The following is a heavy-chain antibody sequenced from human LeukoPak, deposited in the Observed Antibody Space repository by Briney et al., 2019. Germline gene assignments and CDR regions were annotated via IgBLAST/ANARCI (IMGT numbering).Heavy chain of an antibody. J-gene: IGHJ4*02. CDR1: GDSLNTNTW. CDR2: IFHSGST. V-gene: IGHV4-4*02. CDR3: ARGIFGARAFQY. Sequence: PSETLSLTCAVSGDSLNTNTWWSWVRQPPGKGLEWTGEIFHSGSTNYHPSLESRLTISMDKSKNSFSLRLTSVTAADTAVYYRARGIFGARAFQYWGQGILVTVSS. D-gene: IGHD2/OR15-2a*01.